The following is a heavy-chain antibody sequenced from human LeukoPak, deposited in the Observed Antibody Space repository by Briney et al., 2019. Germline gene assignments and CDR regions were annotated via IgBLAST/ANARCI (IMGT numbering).Heavy chain of an antibody. V-gene: IGHV3-21*04. CDR1: GFTFSSYS. J-gene: IGHJ4*02. Sequence: GGSLRLSCAASGFTFSSYSMNWVRQAPGKGLEWVSSISSSSSYIYYADSVKGRFTISRDNSKNTVFLQMSSLRAEDTAIYYCAKDRRSGSYYDYWGQGTLVTVSS. D-gene: IGHD1-26*01. CDR3: AKDRRSGSYYDY. CDR2: ISSSSSYI.